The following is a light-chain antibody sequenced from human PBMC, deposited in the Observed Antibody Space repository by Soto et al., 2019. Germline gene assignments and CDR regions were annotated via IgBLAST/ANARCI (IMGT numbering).Light chain of an antibody. Sequence: EIVLTQSPATLSLSPGERATLSCRASQSVSSYLAWYQQKPGQAPRLLIYDASNRATGIPARFSGSGSGTDFILTISSLDPEDFAVYYCQQRSSRPLTFGGGTKVEIK. CDR3: QQRSSRPLT. CDR1: QSVSSY. J-gene: IGKJ4*01. CDR2: DAS. V-gene: IGKV3-11*01.